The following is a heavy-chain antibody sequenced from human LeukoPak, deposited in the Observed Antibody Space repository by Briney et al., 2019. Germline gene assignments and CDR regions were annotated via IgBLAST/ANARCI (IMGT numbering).Heavy chain of an antibody. CDR3: VRGYSGSSLDY. J-gene: IGHJ4*02. CDR2: INSDGSTA. CDR1: GFTFSSYA. D-gene: IGHD1-26*01. Sequence: GGSLRLSCAASGFTFSSYAMSWVRQAPGKGLAWVSRINSDGSTASYADSVKGRFTISRDNAKNTLSLQMSSLRAEDTAVYCCVRGYSGSSLDYWGQGTLVTVSS. V-gene: IGHV3-74*01.